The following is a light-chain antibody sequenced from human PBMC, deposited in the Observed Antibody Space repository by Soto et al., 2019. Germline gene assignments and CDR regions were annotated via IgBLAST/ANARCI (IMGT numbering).Light chain of an antibody. J-gene: IGKJ1*01. CDR1: QSVSSY. V-gene: IGKV3-11*01. CDR3: QQRSNWPAWT. CDR2: DAS. Sequence: EIVLTQSPATLSLSPGERATLSCRASQSVSSYLAWYQQKPGQAPRLLIYDASNRATGIPARFSGSGSGTDFTLASSSLEPEDFAVYYCQQRSNWPAWTFGQGTKVEIK.